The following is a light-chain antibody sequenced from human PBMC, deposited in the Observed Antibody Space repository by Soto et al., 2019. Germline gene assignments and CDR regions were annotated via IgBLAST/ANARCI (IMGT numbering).Light chain of an antibody. CDR3: TSSTYMSGSTYV. CDR1: SSDVGGYNY. J-gene: IGLJ1*01. CDR2: DVN. V-gene: IGLV2-14*03. Sequence: QSALTQPASVSGSPGQSITISCTGTSSDVGGYNYVSWYQQHPGKAPKLMIYDVNHRPSGVSNRFSGSKSGNSASLTISGVQAEDEADYYCTSSTYMSGSTYVFGTGTKLTVL.